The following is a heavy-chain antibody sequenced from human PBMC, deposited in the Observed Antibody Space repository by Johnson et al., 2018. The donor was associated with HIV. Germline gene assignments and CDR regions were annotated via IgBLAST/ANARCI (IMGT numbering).Heavy chain of an antibody. J-gene: IGHJ3*02. CDR1: GFTFDDYA. CDR2: ISWNSGSI. Sequence: VQLVESGGGLVQPGRSLRLSCAASGFTFDDYAMHWVRQAPGKGLEWVSGISWNSGSIGYADSVKGRFTIARDNAKNSLYLQINSLRAEDTALYYCRSSENYYFERDIWGQGTMVTVSS. CDR3: RSSENYYFERDI. V-gene: IGHV3-9*01. D-gene: IGHD3-10*01.